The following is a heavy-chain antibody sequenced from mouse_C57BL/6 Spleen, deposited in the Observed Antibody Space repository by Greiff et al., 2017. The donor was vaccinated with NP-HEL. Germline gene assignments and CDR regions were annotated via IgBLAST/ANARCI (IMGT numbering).Heavy chain of an antibody. CDR2: IDPEDGDT. V-gene: IGHV14-1*01. CDR3: TTDYYGSIYAMDY. J-gene: IGHJ4*01. Sequence: VQLQQSGAELVRPGASVKLSCTASGFNIKDYYMHWVKQRPEQGLEWIGRIDPEDGDTEYAPKFQGKATMTADTSSNTAYLQLSSLTSEDTAVYYCTTDYYGSIYAMDYWGQGTSVTVSS. D-gene: IGHD1-1*01. CDR1: GFNIKDYY.